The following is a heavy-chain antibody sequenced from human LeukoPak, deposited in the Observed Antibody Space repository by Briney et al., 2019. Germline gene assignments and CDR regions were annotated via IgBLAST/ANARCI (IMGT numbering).Heavy chain of an antibody. V-gene: IGHV3-23*01. J-gene: IGHJ6*03. D-gene: IGHD3-3*02. CDR3: AKGSAHYWSGYQYDYYYYMDV. CDR2: ISGSGGSS. CDR1: GFTFSSYA. Sequence: GGSLRLSCAASGFTFSSYAMSWVRQAPGKGLEWVSVISGSGGSSYYADTVKGRFTISRDNSKNTLYLQMNSLRAEDTAIYYCAKGSAHYWSGYQYDYYYYMDVWGKGTTVTVSS.